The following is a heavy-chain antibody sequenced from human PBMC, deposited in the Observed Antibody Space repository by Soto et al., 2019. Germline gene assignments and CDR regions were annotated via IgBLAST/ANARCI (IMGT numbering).Heavy chain of an antibody. D-gene: IGHD4-4*01. J-gene: IGHJ4*02. Sequence: XXSLKISWQGFGYSFSTFWIVWVRQMPGKGLEWMGIIFPADSDTRYSPSFQGQVTISADKSISTAYLQWSSLRASDTAMYYCATPYINYDYWGQGTQVTVSS. CDR3: ATPYINYDY. CDR2: IFPADSDT. V-gene: IGHV5-51*01. CDR1: GYSFSTFW.